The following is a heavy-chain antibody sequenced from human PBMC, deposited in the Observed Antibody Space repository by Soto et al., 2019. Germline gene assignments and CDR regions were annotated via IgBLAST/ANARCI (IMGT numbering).Heavy chain of an antibody. Sequence: QVQLQESGPGLVKPSETLSLTCTVSGGSISNYYWSWIRQPPGKGLEWIGYIYYSGSHNYTPSLKGRVTISVDTSKNQFSLKLSSVTAADTAVYYCARRWGTTFDYWGQGTLVTVSS. CDR2: IYYSGSH. CDR1: GGSISNYY. J-gene: IGHJ4*02. D-gene: IGHD3-16*01. CDR3: ARRWGTTFDY. V-gene: IGHV4-59*08.